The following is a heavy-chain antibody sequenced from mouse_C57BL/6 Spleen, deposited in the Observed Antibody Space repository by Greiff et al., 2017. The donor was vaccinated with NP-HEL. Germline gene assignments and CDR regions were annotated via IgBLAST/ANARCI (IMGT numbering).Heavy chain of an antibody. V-gene: IGHV1-69*01. CDR2: IDPSDSYT. J-gene: IGHJ3*01. CDR3: ARSEYL. CDR1: GYTFTSYW. Sequence: VQLQQPGAELVMPGASVKLSCKASGYTFTSYWMHWVKQRPGQGLEWIGEIDPSDSYTNYNQKFKGKSTLTVDKSSSTAYMQLSSLTSEDSAVYYCARSEYLWGQGTLVTVSA. D-gene: IGHD5-2*01.